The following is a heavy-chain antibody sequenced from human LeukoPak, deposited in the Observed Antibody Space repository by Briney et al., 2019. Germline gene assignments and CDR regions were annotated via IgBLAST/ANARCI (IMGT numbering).Heavy chain of an antibody. J-gene: IGHJ6*02. Sequence: KASETLSLTCTVSGGSISNYYWSWIRQPPGKALEWIGYIYYTGTTKYNPSLKSRATIPLDTSKNQFSLKSTSVTAADTALFFCARGYDIDVWGQGTTVTVSS. CDR3: ARGYDIDV. CDR2: IYYTGTT. CDR1: GGSISNYY. V-gene: IGHV4-59*01.